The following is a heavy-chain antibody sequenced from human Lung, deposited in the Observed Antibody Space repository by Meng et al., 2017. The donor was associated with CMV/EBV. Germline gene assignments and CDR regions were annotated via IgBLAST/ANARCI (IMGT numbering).Heavy chain of an antibody. CDR3: ASGRGYSA. Sequence: GGSLGLSCAASGFTFRSLWMSWVRRAPGKGLEWVANINQDGTEKHYVDSVRGRFTISRDNAKNSLCLQMSSLTVEDTAVYYCASGRGYSAWGQGTLVTVSS. J-gene: IGHJ5*02. CDR2: INQDGTEK. V-gene: IGHV3-7*01. CDR1: GFTFRSLW. D-gene: IGHD4-11*01.